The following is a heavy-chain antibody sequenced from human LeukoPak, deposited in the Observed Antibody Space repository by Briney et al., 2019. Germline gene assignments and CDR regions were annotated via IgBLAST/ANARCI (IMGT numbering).Heavy chain of an antibody. Sequence: SETLSLTCTVSGVSINNYFWNWIRQPPGRGLEWIAYIYSSGSTDYSPSLKSRVTLSVDTSKNQFSLKLSSVTDADTALYYCARRSNNGWYFDLWGRGTLVTVSS. V-gene: IGHV4-59*08. CDR1: GVSINNYF. CDR3: ARRSNNGWYFDL. D-gene: IGHD4-11*01. CDR2: IYSSGST. J-gene: IGHJ2*01.